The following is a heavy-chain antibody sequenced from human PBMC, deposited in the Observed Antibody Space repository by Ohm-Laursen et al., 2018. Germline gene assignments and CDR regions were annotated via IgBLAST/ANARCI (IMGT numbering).Heavy chain of an antibody. CDR2: ITADGRNI. J-gene: IGHJ4*02. D-gene: IGHD5-24*01. Sequence: GSLRLSCAASGFTFSSYGMHWVRQAPGKGLEWVSGITADGRNIYYADSMKGRFTISRDNSKNTLFLQMNNLRVEDTAVYYCASRGRDDYNGYDNWGQGTLVTVSS. CDR1: GFTFSSYG. CDR3: ASRGRDDYNGYDN. V-gene: IGHV3-23*01.